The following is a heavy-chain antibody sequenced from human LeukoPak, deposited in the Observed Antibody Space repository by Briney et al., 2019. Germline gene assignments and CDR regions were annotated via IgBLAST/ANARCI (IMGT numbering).Heavy chain of an antibody. J-gene: IGHJ5*02. V-gene: IGHV4-31*03. CDR2: IYYSGST. CDR3: ARGHRGEDWFDP. Sequence: PSQTLSLTCTVSGGSISSGGYYWSWIRQHPGEGLEWIGYIYYSGSTYYNPSLKSRVTISVDTSKNQFSLKLSSVTAADTAVYYCARGHRGEDWFDPWGQGTLVTVSS. CDR1: GGSISSGGYY. D-gene: IGHD3-10*01.